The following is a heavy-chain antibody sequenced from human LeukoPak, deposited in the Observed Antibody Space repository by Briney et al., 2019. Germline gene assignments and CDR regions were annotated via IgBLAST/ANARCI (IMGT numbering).Heavy chain of an antibody. J-gene: IGHJ3*02. CDR1: GYSFTDYY. Sequence: ASVKVSCKASGYSFTDYYIHWVRQAPGQGLEWMGWTYPNSGVTNYAQNFQGRVTVTRDTSISTAYMDLSSLTSDDTAVYFCVRDVRAGRNDAFDIWGQGTMVTVSS. V-gene: IGHV1-2*02. CDR3: VRDVRAGRNDAFDI. D-gene: IGHD1-14*01. CDR2: TYPNSGVT.